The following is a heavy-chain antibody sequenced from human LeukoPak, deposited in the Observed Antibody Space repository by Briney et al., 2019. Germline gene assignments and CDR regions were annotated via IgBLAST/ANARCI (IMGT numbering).Heavy chain of an antibody. D-gene: IGHD1-26*01. CDR2: IYYSGST. V-gene: IGHV4-39*07. CDR1: GGSISSSSYY. CDR3: ASLHGLWELNNWFDP. J-gene: IGHJ5*02. Sequence: PSETLSLTCTASGGSISSSSYYWGWIRQPPGKGLEWIGSIYYSGSTYYNPSLKSRVTISVDTSKNQFSLKLSSVTAADTAVYYCASLHGLWELNNWFDPWGQGTLVTVSS.